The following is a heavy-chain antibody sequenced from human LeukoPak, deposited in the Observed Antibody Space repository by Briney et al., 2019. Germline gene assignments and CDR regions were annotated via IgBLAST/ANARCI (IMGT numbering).Heavy chain of an antibody. Sequence: SETLSLTCTVSGGSISSSSYYWGWIRQPPGKGLEWIGSIYYSGSTYYNPSLKSRVTISVDTSKNQFSLKLSSVTAADTAVYYCARESVATIRGIDYWGQGTLVTVSS. J-gene: IGHJ4*02. CDR2: IYYSGST. V-gene: IGHV4-39*07. D-gene: IGHD5-12*01. CDR3: ARESVATIRGIDY. CDR1: GGSISSSSYY.